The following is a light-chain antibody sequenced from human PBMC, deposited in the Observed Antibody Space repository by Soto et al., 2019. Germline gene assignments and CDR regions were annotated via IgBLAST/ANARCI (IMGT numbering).Light chain of an antibody. CDR1: QSISSY. CDR2: SAS. Sequence: DIQMTQSPSSLSASVGDRVTITCRASQSISSYLNWYQQKPGKAPKLLIYSASSLQSGVPSRFSGSGSGADFSLTISSLQPDDFATYYCQQSYSTPPWTFGRGTKVEIK. V-gene: IGKV1-39*01. CDR3: QQSYSTPPWT. J-gene: IGKJ1*01.